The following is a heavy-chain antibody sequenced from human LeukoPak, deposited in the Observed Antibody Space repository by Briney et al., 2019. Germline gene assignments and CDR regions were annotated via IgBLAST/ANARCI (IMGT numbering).Heavy chain of an antibody. CDR2: ISGSGGST. J-gene: IGHJ4*02. CDR1: GFTFRSYA. D-gene: IGHD3-22*01. V-gene: IGHV3-23*01. Sequence: GGSLRLSCAASGFTFRSYAMSWVRQAPGKGLEWVSAISGSGGSTYYADSVKGRFTISRNNSKNTLYLQMNSLRAEDTAVYYCAKLSRVTMIVVDYWGQGTLVTVSS. CDR3: AKLSRVTMIVVDY.